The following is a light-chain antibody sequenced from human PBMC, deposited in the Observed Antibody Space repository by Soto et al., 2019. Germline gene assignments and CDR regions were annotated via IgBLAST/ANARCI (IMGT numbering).Light chain of an antibody. CDR1: QSVSVNS. Sequence: EIMLTQSPGPLSLPLGERATLSYRADQSVSVNSLAWYQQKGGQAPRLLIYAASTRATGVPVRFSGTGSGTDFAVTISRLETDDSSVYYCQQYGGSPFTFGPGTKVDIK. CDR3: QQYGGSPFT. V-gene: IGKV3-20*01. CDR2: AAS. J-gene: IGKJ3*01.